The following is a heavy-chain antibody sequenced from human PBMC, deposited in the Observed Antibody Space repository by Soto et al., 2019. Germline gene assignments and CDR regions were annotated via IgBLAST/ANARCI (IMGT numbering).Heavy chain of an antibody. Sequence: GGSLRLSCAASGFTVSSNYMSWVRQAPGKGLEWVSVIYSGGSTYYADSVKGRFTISRDNSKNTLYLQMNSLRAEDTAVYYCARGATGTTSVSFYYYYYMDVWGKGTTVTVSS. CDR2: IYSGGST. V-gene: IGHV3-66*01. CDR1: GFTVSSNY. J-gene: IGHJ6*03. CDR3: ARGATGTTSVSFYYYYYMDV. D-gene: IGHD1-7*01.